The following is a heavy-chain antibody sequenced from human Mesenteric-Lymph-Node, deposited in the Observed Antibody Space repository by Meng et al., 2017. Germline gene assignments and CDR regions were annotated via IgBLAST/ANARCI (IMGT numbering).Heavy chain of an antibody. Sequence: SETLSLTCTVSGGSISSYYWSWIRQPAGKGLEWIGRIYTSGSTNYNPSLKSRVTISVDTSKNQFSLKLSSVTAADTAVYYCARDSAVLLWFGELSYFDYWGQGTLVTVSS. CDR1: GGSISSYY. CDR2: IYTSGST. D-gene: IGHD3-10*01. J-gene: IGHJ4*02. CDR3: ARDSAVLLWFGELSYFDY. V-gene: IGHV4-4*07.